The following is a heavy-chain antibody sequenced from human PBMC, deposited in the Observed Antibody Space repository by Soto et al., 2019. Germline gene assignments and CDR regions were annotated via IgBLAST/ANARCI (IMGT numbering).Heavy chain of an antibody. CDR1: GYSFLNYW. D-gene: IGHD3-16*02. Sequence: GESLKISCKGSGYSFLNYWIGWVRQMPGKDLEWIGITYPDDSETRYSPSFQGRVTISADKSISTAYLQWSSLKASDTAMYYCARASHRLSYYYYGMDVWGQGTTVTVSS. J-gene: IGHJ6*02. CDR3: ARASHRLSYYYYGMDV. CDR2: TYPDDSET. V-gene: IGHV5-51*01.